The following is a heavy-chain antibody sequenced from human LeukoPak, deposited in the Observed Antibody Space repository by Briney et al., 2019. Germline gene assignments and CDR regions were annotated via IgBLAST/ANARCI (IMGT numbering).Heavy chain of an antibody. J-gene: IGHJ4*02. D-gene: IGHD3-3*01. CDR1: GSSFTSYW. CDR2: IYPGDSDT. Sequence: NLGASLQICCKGSGSSFTSYWSCCGRQVPGKGVECGGIIYPGDSDTSYSPSFQEQVTISADNSISTAYLQWSSLKTSDTAMYYCARHSRPDTSFGVVRWGQGTLVTVSS. V-gene: IGHV5-51*01. CDR3: ARHSRPDTSFGVVR.